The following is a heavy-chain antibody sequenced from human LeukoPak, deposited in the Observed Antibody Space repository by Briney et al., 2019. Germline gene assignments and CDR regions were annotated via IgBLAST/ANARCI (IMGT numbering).Heavy chain of an antibody. CDR1: GFTLNDYA. Sequence: PGGSLRLSCVASGFTLNDYALHWVRQAPGKGLEWISLISGDGDSTYYADSVKGRFPISRDNSKNSLYLQMSSLRAEDTAVYYCAKGVRSGTYYNCFDPWGQGTLVTVSS. V-gene: IGHV3-43*02. CDR2: ISGDGDST. J-gene: IGHJ5*02. D-gene: IGHD1-26*01. CDR3: AKGVRSGTYYNCFDP.